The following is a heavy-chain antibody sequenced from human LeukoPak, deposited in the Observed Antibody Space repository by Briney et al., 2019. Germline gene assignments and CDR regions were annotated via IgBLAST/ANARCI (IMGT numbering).Heavy chain of an antibody. J-gene: IGHJ5*02. CDR1: GFTFSSDA. CDR2: ISGSGGST. CDR3: AKVFMYYYDSSGPNWFDP. V-gene: IGHV3-23*01. D-gene: IGHD3-22*01. Sequence: GGSLRLSCAASGFTFSSDAMSSFRPAPGKRLDWVSAISGSGGSTYYADSVKGRFTISRDNSKNTLYLQMNSLRAEDTAVYYCAKVFMYYYDSSGPNWFDPWGQGTLVTVSS.